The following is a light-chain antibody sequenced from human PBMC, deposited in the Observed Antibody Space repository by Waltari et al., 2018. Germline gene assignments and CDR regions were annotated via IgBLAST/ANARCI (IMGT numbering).Light chain of an antibody. Sequence: QSALTQPPSASGSPGQSVTISCTGTSSDIGSYNFVSWYQHHPGKAPKLIIYEVTQRPSWVPDRCFGSKSGNTTSLTVSGLQAEDEADDYCASFVGTNNFRVFGGGTRVTVL. CDR2: EVT. V-gene: IGLV2-8*01. CDR3: ASFVGTNNFRV. CDR1: SSDIGSYNF. J-gene: IGLJ2*01.